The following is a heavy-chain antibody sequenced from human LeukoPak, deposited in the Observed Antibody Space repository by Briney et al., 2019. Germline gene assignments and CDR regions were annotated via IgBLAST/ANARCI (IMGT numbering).Heavy chain of an antibody. Sequence: SETLSLTCNVSGASMSGYYWSWFRQPPGKGLEWIAYIYYSGSTKYNPSLKSRVTASLDMSRNQFSLNLSPATAADTAVYYCAKXMRXWXXSIDQWGQGTXVTVS. CDR2: IYYSGST. J-gene: IGHJ4*02. CDR1: GASMSGYY. CDR3: AKXMRXWXXSIDQ. V-gene: IGHV4-59*01.